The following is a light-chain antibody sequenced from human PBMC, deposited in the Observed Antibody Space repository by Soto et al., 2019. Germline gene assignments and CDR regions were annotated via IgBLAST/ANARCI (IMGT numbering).Light chain of an antibody. V-gene: IGLV2-8*01. J-gene: IGLJ1*01. CDR2: EVS. CDR3: ILYAVSTSYV. CDR1: SSDVGGYNF. Sequence: QSALTQPPSASGSPGQSVTISCTGTSSDVGGYNFVSWYQQHPGKAPKLIIYEVSKRPSGVPDRFSGSKSGNTASLTVSGLQPEDEADYYCILYAVSTSYVFGTGTKLTVL.